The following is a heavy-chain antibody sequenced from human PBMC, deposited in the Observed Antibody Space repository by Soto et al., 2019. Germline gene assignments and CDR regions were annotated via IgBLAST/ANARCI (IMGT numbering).Heavy chain of an antibody. CDR2: VYPGVAEN. J-gene: IGHJ3*02. V-gene: IGHV5-51*01. Sequence: GESLKISCKGPGYNFSSQWIAWVRQKHGKGREWIGIVYPGVAENTSGPSFQGQVNMSAEKSIDTVYMQWSSLKAPGTAIYYCEISEVLEILGQGTMVTVSS. D-gene: IGHD1-1*01. CDR1: GYNFSSQW. CDR3: EISEVLEI.